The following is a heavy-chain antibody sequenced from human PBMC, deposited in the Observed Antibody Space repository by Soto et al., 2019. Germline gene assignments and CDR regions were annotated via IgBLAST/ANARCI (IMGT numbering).Heavy chain of an antibody. CDR2: IDPSDSYT. D-gene: IGHD1-26*01. CDR3: ARHGLGGATSGNPPSEY. V-gene: IGHV5-10-1*01. J-gene: IGHJ4*02. Sequence: PGESLKISCKGSGYSFTSYWLSWVRQMPGKGLEWMGRIDPSDSYTNYSPSFQGHVTISADKSISTAYLQWSSLKASDTAMYYCARHGLGGATSGNPPSEYWGKGNLGTVSS. CDR1: GYSFTSYW.